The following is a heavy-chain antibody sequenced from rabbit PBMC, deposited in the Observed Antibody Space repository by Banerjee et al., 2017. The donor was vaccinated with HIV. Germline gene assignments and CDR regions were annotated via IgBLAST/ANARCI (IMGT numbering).Heavy chain of an antibody. CDR1: GIDFSSYYY. D-gene: IGHD4-2*01. CDR3: ARGYAGANGWGYPYFNL. V-gene: IGHV1S40*01. Sequence: QSLEESGGGLVKPGGTLTLTCKASGIDFSSYYYMYWVRQAPGKGLEWIGIIYTGSGSTYYASWVNGRFTISKTSSTTVTLQMTSLTAADTATYFCARGYAGANGWGYPYFNLWGQGTLVTVS. CDR2: IYTGSGST. J-gene: IGHJ4*01.